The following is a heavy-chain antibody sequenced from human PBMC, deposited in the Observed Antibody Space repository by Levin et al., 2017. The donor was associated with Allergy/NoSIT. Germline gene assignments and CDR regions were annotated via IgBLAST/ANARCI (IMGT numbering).Heavy chain of an antibody. CDR1: GFTFRNYA. J-gene: IGHJ1*01. Sequence: SCAASGFTFRNYAINWVRQSPGKGLEWVAFISFDGSNKYYSDSVKGRFTISRDNSKNTLYLQMNSLRAEDTALYYCARKPAVAGTGEFFHHWGQGTLVTVSS. CDR2: ISFDGSNK. V-gene: IGHV3-30-3*01. D-gene: IGHD6-19*01. CDR3: ARKPAVAGTGEFFHH.